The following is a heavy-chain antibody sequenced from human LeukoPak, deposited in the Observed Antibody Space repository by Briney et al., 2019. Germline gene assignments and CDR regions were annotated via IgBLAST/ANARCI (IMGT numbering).Heavy chain of an antibody. CDR2: ISYDGSNK. V-gene: IGHV3-30*18. CDR3: AKDIGPFYYYYAMDV. J-gene: IGHJ6*02. CDR1: GFTFSNYG. D-gene: IGHD2-15*01. Sequence: GRSLRLSCAASGFTFSNYGMHWVRQAPGRGLEWVSVISYDGSNKYYADSVKGRFTISRDNSKNTLYLQMNSLRAEDTAVYYCAKDIGPFYYYYAMDVWGQGTTVTVSS.